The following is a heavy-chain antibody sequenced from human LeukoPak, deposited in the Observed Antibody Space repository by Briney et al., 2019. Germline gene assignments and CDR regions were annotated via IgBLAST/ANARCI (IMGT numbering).Heavy chain of an antibody. CDR1: GYSFTSYW. CDR2: IFPGASDT. D-gene: IGHD3-22*01. J-gene: IGHJ5*02. CDR3: ARHGLLGDSSGSPDWFDP. V-gene: IGHV5-51*01. Sequence: GEPLKISCKGSGYSFTSYWIGWVRQMPGKGLEWMGIIFPGASDTRSSPSFQGQLSISAEKSISTAYLQWTSLKASDTAMYYCARHGLLGDSSGSPDWFDPWGQGTLVTVSS.